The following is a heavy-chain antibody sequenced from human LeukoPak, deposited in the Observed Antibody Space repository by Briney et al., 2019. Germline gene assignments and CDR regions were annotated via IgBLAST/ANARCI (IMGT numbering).Heavy chain of an antibody. Sequence: SVKVSCKASGGTFSSYAISWVRQAPGQGLEWMGRIIPILGIANYAKKFQGRVTITADKSTSTAYMQMRSLRSEDTAVYYCASNDYYDSSGYYQGYFDYWGQGNLVTVSS. CDR3: ASNDYYDSSGYYQGYFDY. J-gene: IGHJ4*02. CDR1: GGTFSSYA. D-gene: IGHD3-22*01. V-gene: IGHV1-69*04. CDR2: IIPILGIA.